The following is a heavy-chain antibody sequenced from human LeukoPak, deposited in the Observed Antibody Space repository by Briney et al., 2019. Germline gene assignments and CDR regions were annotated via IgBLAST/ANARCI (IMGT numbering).Heavy chain of an antibody. J-gene: IGHJ4*02. Sequence: GGSLRLSCAASGFTFSSYAMSWVRPAPGKGLEWVSSISGSGGSTYYADSVKGRFTISRDNTKNTLYLKMNRLGAEDTADYYCAKSNPTYYDILAGLFDYWGQGTLVTVSS. CDR2: ISGSGGST. V-gene: IGHV3-23*01. CDR1: GFTFSSYA. D-gene: IGHD3-9*01. CDR3: AKSNPTYYDILAGLFDY.